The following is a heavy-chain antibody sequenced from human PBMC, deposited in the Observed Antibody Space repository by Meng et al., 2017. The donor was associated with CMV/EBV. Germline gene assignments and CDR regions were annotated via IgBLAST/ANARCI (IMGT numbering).Heavy chain of an antibody. CDR1: GGSISSSGYY. CDR2: IYYSGRT. D-gene: IGHD6-13*01. V-gene: IGHV4-39*07. Sequence: QLQRQEAGPGLVKPAETLSLTGTVSGGSISSSGYYWGWIGPPPGKGLEWIGSIYYSGRTYYNPSLKSRVTISVDTSKNQFSLKLSSVNAADTAVYYCARGGIAAAGLHWGQGTLVTVSS. J-gene: IGHJ4*02. CDR3: ARGGIAAAGLH.